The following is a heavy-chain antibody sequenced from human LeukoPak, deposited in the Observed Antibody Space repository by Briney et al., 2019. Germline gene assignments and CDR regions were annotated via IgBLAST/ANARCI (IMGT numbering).Heavy chain of an antibody. V-gene: IGHV4-30-4*01. CDR3: ARSDYSNYETFDY. D-gene: IGHD4-11*01. CDR2: SYYSGST. J-gene: IGHJ4*02. CDR1: GGSISRTDNY. Sequence: PSQTLSLTCTVSGGSISRTDNYWSWIRRPPGKGLEWIAYSYYSGSTYYNPSLKSRVDISVDTPKNQFSLKLSSVTAADTAVYYCARSDYSNYETFDYWGQGTLVTVSS.